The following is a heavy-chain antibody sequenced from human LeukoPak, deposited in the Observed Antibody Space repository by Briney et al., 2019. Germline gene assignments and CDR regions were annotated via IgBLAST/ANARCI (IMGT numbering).Heavy chain of an antibody. J-gene: IGHJ4*02. CDR2: VSGDGFTT. CDR3: GRDHVYGGADY. Sequence: GGSLRLSCAASGFTFDRFAMHWVRQAPGKGLEWVSLVSGDGFTTYYVDSVKGRFTMSRDNSKNSLYLQMKSLRTEDTALYYCGRDHVYGGADYWGQGTLVTVSS. CDR1: GFTFDRFA. D-gene: IGHD4-23*01. V-gene: IGHV3-43*02.